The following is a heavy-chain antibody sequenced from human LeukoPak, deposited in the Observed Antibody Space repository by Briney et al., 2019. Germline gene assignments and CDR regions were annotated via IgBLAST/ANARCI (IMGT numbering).Heavy chain of an antibody. J-gene: IGHJ4*02. CDR2: ISAYNGNT. V-gene: IGHV1-18*01. CDR1: GYTFTSYG. Sequence: ASVKVSCKASGYTFTSYGISWVRQAPGQGLEWMGWISAYNGNTNYAQKLQGRVTMTTDTSTSTAYMELRSLRSDDTAVYYCARDPGGVVTPDYFDYWGQGTLVTVSS. CDR3: ARDPGGVVTPDYFDY. D-gene: IGHD4-23*01.